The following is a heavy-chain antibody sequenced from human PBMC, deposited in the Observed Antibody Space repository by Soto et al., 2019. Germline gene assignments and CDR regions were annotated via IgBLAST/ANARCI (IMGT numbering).Heavy chain of an antibody. D-gene: IGHD3-10*01. CDR3: ARAGITMVRGALYNWFVP. CDR2: TYYRSKWYN. Sequence: QAVPLTFYSSGGKVSSYACARPWIRTSPSRGIEWLGRTYYRSKWYNDYVVSVKSRITINPDTSKNQFSLQLNSVTPEDTAVYYCARAGITMVRGALYNWFVPWGDGTLGIVSS. CDR1: GGKVSSYACA. V-gene: IGHV6-1*01. J-gene: IGHJ5*02.